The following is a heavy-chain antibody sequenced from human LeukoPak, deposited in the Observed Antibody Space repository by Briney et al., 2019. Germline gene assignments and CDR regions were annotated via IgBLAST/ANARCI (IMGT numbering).Heavy chain of an antibody. Sequence: GGSLRLSCAASGFTFSSYAMSWVRQAPGKGLEWVSAISGSGGSTYYADSVKGRFTISRDNSKNTLYLQMNSLRAEDTAVYYCAKARMSSGTNWFDPWGQGTLVTVSP. D-gene: IGHD6-19*01. J-gene: IGHJ5*02. CDR3: AKARMSSGTNWFDP. CDR1: GFTFSSYA. V-gene: IGHV3-23*01. CDR2: ISGSGGST.